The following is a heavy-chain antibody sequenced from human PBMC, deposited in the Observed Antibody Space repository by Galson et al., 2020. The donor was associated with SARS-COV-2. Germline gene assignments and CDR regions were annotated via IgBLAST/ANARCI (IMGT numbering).Heavy chain of an antibody. V-gene: IGHV3-9*01. Sequence: GASLTLSCAASGFTFDDYAMHWVRQAPRKALEWVSGISWNSGSIGYADSVKRRFTISRDNAKNSLYLQMNSLRAEDTALYYCAKGPTFNYGDYIDYWGQGTLVTVSS. CDR2: ISWNSGSI. J-gene: IGHJ4*02. CDR3: AKGPTFNYGDYIDY. D-gene: IGHD4-17*01. CDR1: GFTFDDYA.